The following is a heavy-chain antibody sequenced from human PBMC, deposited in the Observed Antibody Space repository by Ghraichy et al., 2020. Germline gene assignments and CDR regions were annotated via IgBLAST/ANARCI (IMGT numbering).Heavy chain of an antibody. CDR2: ISYDGNKK. Sequence: GSLRLSCAASGLTFSTYGMHWVRQAPGKGLEWVAVISYDGNKKYYADSVKGRFTISRDNSKNTLYLQMNSLRAEDTAVYYCAKDRPRGATPDAFDIWGQGTMVTVSS. CDR1: GLTFSTYG. V-gene: IGHV3-30*18. J-gene: IGHJ3*02. D-gene: IGHD4-23*01. CDR3: AKDRPRGATPDAFDI.